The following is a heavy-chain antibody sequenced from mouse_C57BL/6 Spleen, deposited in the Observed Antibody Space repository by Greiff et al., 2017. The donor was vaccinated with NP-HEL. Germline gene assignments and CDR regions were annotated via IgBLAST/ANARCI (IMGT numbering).Heavy chain of an antibody. J-gene: IGHJ4*01. Sequence: QVQLQQSGPGLVAPSQSLSITCTVSGFSLTSYGVHWVRQPPGKGLEWLVVIWSDGSTTYNSALKSRLSISKDNSKSQVFLKMNSLQTDDTAMYYCARHGPYDYGAMDYWGQGTSVTVSS. CDR1: GFSLTSYG. CDR3: ARHGPYDYGAMDY. CDR2: IWSDGST. V-gene: IGHV2-6-1*01. D-gene: IGHD2-4*01.